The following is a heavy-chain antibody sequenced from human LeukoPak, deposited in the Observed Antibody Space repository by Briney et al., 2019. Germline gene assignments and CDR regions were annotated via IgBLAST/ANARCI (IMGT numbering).Heavy chain of an antibody. CDR3: ASLAVAGRRGDYFDY. V-gene: IGHV4-39*01. CDR2: IYHSGST. D-gene: IGHD6-19*01. Sequence: SETLSLTCTVSGGSITSSSYYWGWIRQPPGEGLEWIGSIYHSGSTYYNPSLKSRVIISVDTSKNQFSLKLSSVTAADTAVYYCASLAVAGRRGDYFDYWGQGTLVTVSS. CDR1: GGSITSSSYY. J-gene: IGHJ4*02.